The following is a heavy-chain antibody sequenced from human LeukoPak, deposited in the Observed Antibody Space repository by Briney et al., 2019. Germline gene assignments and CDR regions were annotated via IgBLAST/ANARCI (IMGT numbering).Heavy chain of an antibody. J-gene: IGHJ4*02. CDR3: ARGTHQDYFGSVTYLFDY. Sequence: PGGSLRLSCAASGFTFSSYAMHWVRQAPGKGLEWVALISYAGSNKYYTDSVRGRFTISRDNSKNTLYLQMNSLRAEDTAVYYCARGTHQDYFGSVTYLFDYWGQGTLVTVSS. D-gene: IGHD3-10*01. CDR1: GFTFSSYA. CDR2: ISYAGSNK. V-gene: IGHV3-30-3*01.